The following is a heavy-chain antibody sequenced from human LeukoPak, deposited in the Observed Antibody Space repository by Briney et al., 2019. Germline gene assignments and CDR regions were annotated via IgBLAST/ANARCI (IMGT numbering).Heavy chain of an antibody. CDR2: IYYSGST. V-gene: IGHV4-30-4*01. CDR1: GGSISSGDYY. CDR3: ARGFYDFWSGHRLINWFDP. J-gene: IGHJ5*02. D-gene: IGHD3-3*01. Sequence: PSQTLSLTCTVSGGSISSGDYYWSWIRQPPGKGLEWIGYIYYSGSTYYNPSLKSRVTISVDTSKNQFSLKLSSVTAADTAVYYCARGFYDFWSGHRLINWFDPWGQGTLVTVSS.